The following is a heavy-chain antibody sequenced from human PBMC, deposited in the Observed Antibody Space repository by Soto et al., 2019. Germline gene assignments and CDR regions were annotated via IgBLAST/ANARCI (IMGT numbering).Heavy chain of an antibody. CDR1: GGSISISDYY. D-gene: IGHD6-13*01. V-gene: IGHV4-39*01. CDR2: IYYSGHT. J-gene: IGHJ5*02. Sequence: SETLSLTCTLSGGSISISDYYWGWIRQPPGRGLEWIGSIYYSGHTYFNESLRSRASMSIDTSKHQFSLTLRSMTAADTAMYFCAGNRGISAAGTQEWFDPWGQGTLVTVSS. CDR3: AGNRGISAAGTQEWFDP.